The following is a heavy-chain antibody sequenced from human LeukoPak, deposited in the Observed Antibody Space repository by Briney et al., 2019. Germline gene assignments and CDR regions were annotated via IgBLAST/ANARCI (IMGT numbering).Heavy chain of an antibody. CDR3: AIVSGSIPY. V-gene: IGHV3-23*01. CDR1: RFTFSNYA. D-gene: IGHD1-26*01. CDR2: ISGSGGTT. J-gene: IGHJ4*02. Sequence: GGSLRLSCEASRFTFSNYAMSWVRQAPGKGLECVSEISGSGGTTYYADSVKGRFTISRDNSKNTLYLQMSSLRAEDTAVYYCAIVSGSIPYWGQGTLVTVSS.